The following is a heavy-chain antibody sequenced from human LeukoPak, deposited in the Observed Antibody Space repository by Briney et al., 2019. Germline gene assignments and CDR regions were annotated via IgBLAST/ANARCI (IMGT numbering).Heavy chain of an antibody. Sequence: ASVKVSCKASGYTFTGYYMHWVRQAPGQGLEWVGWINPNIGGTNYARNFHGRVTLTRDTSTSTGYMELSGLRSDDTAVYYCARTSHESVLYWSDPWGQGTLVNVSS. CDR3: ARTSHESVLYWSDP. CDR2: INPNIGGT. J-gene: IGHJ5*02. V-gene: IGHV1-2*02. D-gene: IGHD3-16*01. CDR1: GYTFTGYY.